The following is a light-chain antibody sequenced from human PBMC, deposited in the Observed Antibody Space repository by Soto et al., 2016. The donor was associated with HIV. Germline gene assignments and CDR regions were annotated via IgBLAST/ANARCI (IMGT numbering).Light chain of an antibody. CDR3: QQYYSSPTPLP. J-gene: IGKJ4*01. CDR2: AAS. CDR1: QGIGNS. Sequence: DIQMTQSPSSLSASVGDTVTISCRASQGIGNSLAWYQQKPGKAPKLLVYAASTLESGVPSRFSGSGSGTDYTLTISSLQPEDLATYYCQQYYSSPTPLPFGGRDQG. V-gene: IGKV1-NL1*01.